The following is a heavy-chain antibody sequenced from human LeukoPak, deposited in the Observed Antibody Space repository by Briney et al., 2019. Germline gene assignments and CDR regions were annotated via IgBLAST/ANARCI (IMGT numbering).Heavy chain of an antibody. V-gene: IGHV3-23*01. D-gene: IGHD3-22*01. CDR1: GFTLSSYA. CDR2: ISGSGGST. Sequence: GGSLRLSCAASGFTLSSYAMSWVRQAPGKGLEWVSAISGSGGSTYYADSVKGRFTISRDNSKNTLYLQMNSLRAEDTAVYYCAKSGITMIVVALTFDIWGQGTMVTVSS. CDR3: AKSGITMIVVALTFDI. J-gene: IGHJ3*02.